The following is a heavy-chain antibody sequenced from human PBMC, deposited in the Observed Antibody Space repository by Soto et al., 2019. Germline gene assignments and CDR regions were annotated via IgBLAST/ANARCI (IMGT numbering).Heavy chain of an antibody. CDR3: VMVDNYVTPTPQDV. V-gene: IGHV1-18*01. Sequence: QVQLVQSGDEVKKPGASVKVSCKASGYIFVNYGIAWVRQPQRQGLEWMGWISPYTGNTHSASKVQGRLTMTTDTSTSTASMDLGSLTSDDTAVYYCVMVDNYVTPTPQDVWGQGTTVTVSS. D-gene: IGHD3-16*01. CDR2: ISPYTGNT. J-gene: IGHJ6*02. CDR1: GYIFVNYG.